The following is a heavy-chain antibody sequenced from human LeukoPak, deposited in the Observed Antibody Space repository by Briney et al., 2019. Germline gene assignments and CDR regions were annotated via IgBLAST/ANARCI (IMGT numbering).Heavy chain of an antibody. CDR3: ARVRTFGTASGSYDI. J-gene: IGHJ4*02. D-gene: IGHD3-10*01. V-gene: IGHV3-53*01. CDR1: GFTVSSNY. CDR2: IYSGDNT. Sequence: PGGSLRLSCAASGFTVSSNYMTWVRQAPGKGLECVSVIYSGDNTYYADSVKGRFNISRDNSKNTLYLQMNSLRAEDTAVYYCARVRTFGTASGSYDIWGQGTLVTVSS.